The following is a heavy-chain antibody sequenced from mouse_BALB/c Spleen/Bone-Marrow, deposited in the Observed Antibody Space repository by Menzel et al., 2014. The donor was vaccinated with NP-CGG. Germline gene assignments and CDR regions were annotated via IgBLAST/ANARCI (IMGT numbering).Heavy chain of an antibody. V-gene: IGHV6-6*02. J-gene: IGHJ3*01. Sequence: EVLLVESGAGLVQPGRSMKLSCDASGFTFTNSWMHWVRQSPGKGLEWVAEISLKSNNYATHYAESVRGRFTISRDDSKSSGYLQMNNLRAEDTGIYYCTTGFAYWGQGTLVTVSA. CDR1: GFTFTNSW. CDR2: ISLKSNNYAT. CDR3: TTGFAY.